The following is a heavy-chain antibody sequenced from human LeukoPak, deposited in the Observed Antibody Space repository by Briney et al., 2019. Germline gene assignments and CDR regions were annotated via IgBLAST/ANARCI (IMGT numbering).Heavy chain of an antibody. CDR1: GYTFTSYD. Sequence: ASVKVSCKASGYTFTSYDINWVRQATGQGLEWMGWMSPNSGNTGYAQKFQGRVTMTRNTSISTAYMELSSLRSEDTAVYYCARSIAAVGSGLDYYYYYMDVWGKGTTVTISS. CDR2: MSPNSGNT. CDR3: ARSIAAVGSGLDYYYYYMDV. J-gene: IGHJ6*03. D-gene: IGHD6-13*01. V-gene: IGHV1-8*01.